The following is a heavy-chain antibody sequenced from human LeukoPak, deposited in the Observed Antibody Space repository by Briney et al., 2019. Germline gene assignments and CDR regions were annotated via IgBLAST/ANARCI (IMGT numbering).Heavy chain of an antibody. CDR2: ISYDGSNK. CDR3: AKGDGYWQQLERGYFDY. J-gene: IGHJ4*02. CDR1: GFTFSSYG. V-gene: IGHV3-30*18. Sequence: GGSLRLSCAASGFTFSSYGMHWVRQAPGKGLEWVAVISYDGSNKYYADSVKGRFTISRDNSKNTLYLQMNSLRAEDTAVYYCAKGDGYWQQLERGYFDYWGQGTLVTVSS. D-gene: IGHD6-13*01.